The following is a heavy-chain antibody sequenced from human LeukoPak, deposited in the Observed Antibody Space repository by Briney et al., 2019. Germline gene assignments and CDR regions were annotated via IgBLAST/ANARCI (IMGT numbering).Heavy chain of an antibody. V-gene: IGHV3-9*01. J-gene: IGHJ5*02. CDR3: AKDIYGDASGWFDP. CDR1: GFTFDDYA. D-gene: IGHD4-17*01. CDR2: ISWNSGSI. Sequence: GGSLRLSCAASGFTFDDYAMHWVRQAPGKGLEWVSGISWNSGSIGYADSVKGRFTISRDNAKNSLYLQMNSLRAEDTALYYCAKDIYGDASGWFDPWGQGTLVTVSS.